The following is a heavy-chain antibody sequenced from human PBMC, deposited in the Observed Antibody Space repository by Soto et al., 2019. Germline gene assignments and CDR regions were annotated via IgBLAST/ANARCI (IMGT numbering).Heavy chain of an antibody. Sequence: QVQLVESGGGVVQPGRSLRLSCAASGFTFKNNGMHWVRQAPGKGLEWVAIISYHGNNQFYADSVKGRFTISRDNSNNTLYLEMNSLRPEDTAVYYCAEDLALGFWSGNYYFDHWGQGTLVTVSS. J-gene: IGHJ4*02. CDR1: GFTFKNNG. CDR2: ISYHGNNQ. V-gene: IGHV3-30*18. D-gene: IGHD3-3*01. CDR3: AEDLALGFWSGNYYFDH.